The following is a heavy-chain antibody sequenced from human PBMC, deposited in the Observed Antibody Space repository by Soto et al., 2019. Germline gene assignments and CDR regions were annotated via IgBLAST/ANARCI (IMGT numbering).Heavy chain of an antibody. D-gene: IGHD3-16*02. CDR2: IAGDACST. V-gene: IGHV3-23*01. J-gene: IGHJ5*02. CDR3: AKGGPYRVFDP. Sequence: EVQMLEAGGGLVQPGGSLRLSCAGSGLTFRNYAMTWVRQAPGKGVAWVRTIAGDACSTFYPASVKGRFTISRDNSNTMLYLQINSLRAEDPAVYYCAKGGPYRVFDPWGQGTLVTVSS. CDR1: GLTFRNYA.